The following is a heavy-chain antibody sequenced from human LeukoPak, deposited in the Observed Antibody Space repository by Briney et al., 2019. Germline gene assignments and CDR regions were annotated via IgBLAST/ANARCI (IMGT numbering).Heavy chain of an antibody. Sequence: PGGSLRLSCAASGFTFSSYAMHWVRQAPGKGLEWVSSISSRSTHIDYRDSVKGRFTVSRDNAKNSLYLQVNSLRAEDTAVYYCARDLGYSSGPNYWGQGTRVTVSS. CDR2: ISSRSTHI. CDR3: ARDLGYSSGPNY. CDR1: GFTFSSYA. D-gene: IGHD6-19*01. V-gene: IGHV3-21*01. J-gene: IGHJ4*02.